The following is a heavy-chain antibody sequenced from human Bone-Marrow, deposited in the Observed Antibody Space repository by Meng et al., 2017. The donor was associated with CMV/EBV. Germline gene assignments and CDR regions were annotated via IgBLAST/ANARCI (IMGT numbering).Heavy chain of an antibody. CDR3: ASFDCSSTSCYTGYYYYGMDV. D-gene: IGHD2-2*02. J-gene: IGHJ6*02. Sequence: ASVKVSCKASGYTFTGYYMHWVRQAPGQGLEWMGWINPNSGGTNYAQKFQGRVTMTRDTSISTAYMELSRLRSDDTAVYYCASFDCSSTSCYTGYYYYGMDVWGQGTTVTVPS. CDR1: GYTFTGYY. CDR2: INPNSGGT. V-gene: IGHV1-2*02.